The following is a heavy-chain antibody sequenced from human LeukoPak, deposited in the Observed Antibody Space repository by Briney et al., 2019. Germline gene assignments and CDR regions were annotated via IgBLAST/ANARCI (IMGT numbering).Heavy chain of an antibody. V-gene: IGHV3-23*01. D-gene: IGHD1-14*01. J-gene: IGHJ4*02. CDR2: ISNSDDST. CDR3: AKATGYLL. Sequence: GGSLRLSCAASGFPFSSYAMSWVRQAPGKGLEWVSTISNSDDSTYYADSVKGRFTISRDNSENTLFLRMNSLRAEDTAGYYCAKATGYLLWGQGTLVIVSS. CDR1: GFPFSSYA.